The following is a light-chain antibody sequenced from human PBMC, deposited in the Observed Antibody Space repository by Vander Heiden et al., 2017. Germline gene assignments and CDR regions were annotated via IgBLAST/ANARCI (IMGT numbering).Light chain of an antibody. CDR3: QQYYSTPLT. J-gene: IGKJ4*01. CDR1: HSVLYSSNDKNS. CDR2: WAS. V-gene: IGKV4-1*01. Sequence: DIVMTKSRDSLAGCLGERATINCKSSHSVLYSSNDKNSLARYQQNPGQPPKLLIYWASTRESGVPDRFSGSGSGPDFTLTIRTLQAEDVAVYFCQQYYSTPLTFGGGTKVEIK.